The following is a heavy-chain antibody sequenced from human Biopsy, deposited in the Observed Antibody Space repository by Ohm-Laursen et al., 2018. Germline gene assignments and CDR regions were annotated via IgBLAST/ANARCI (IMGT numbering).Heavy chain of an antibody. CDR1: GASVRSHF. D-gene: IGHD3-3*01. CDR2: ISNSVTT. V-gene: IGHV4-59*08. CDR3: ARLSTLFGVADFTDD. Sequence: LSLTCTLSGASVRSHFLTWIRQPPGKGLQWIGSISNSVTTKSSPSIKSRVNISLHTSKNQLSLKLPSVTAADTAVYYCARLSTLFGVADFTDDWGQGTLVTVSS. J-gene: IGHJ4*02.